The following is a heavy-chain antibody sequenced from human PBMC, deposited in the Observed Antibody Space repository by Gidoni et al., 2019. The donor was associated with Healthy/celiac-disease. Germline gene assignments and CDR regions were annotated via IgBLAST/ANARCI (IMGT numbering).Heavy chain of an antibody. V-gene: IGHV5-51*01. CDR2: IYPGDSDT. Sequence: VQLLQSGAEVQKQAESLKISSKGSVYSFTSYWISWVRQLPGKGLEWMGIIYPGDSDTRYSPSFQGQVTISADKSISTAYLQWSSLKAADTAMYYCARHRRPGGNYTYFDYWGQGTLVTVSS. CDR1: VYSFTSYW. CDR3: ARHRRPGGNYTYFDY. J-gene: IGHJ4*02. D-gene: IGHD4-4*01.